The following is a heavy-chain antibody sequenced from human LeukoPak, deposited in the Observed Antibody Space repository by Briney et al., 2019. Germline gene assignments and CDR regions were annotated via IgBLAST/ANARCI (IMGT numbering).Heavy chain of an antibody. CDR2: INPNSGGT. D-gene: IGHD6-13*01. J-gene: IGHJ3*02. V-gene: IGHV1-2*02. CDR1: GYTFTGYY. CDR3: ARDRCLRCVAAAEAFDI. Sequence: GASVKVSCKASGYTFTGYYMHWVRQAPGQGLEWMGWINPNSGGTNYAQKFQVRVTMTRDTSISTAYMELSRLRSDDTAVYYCARDRCLRCVAAAEAFDIWGQGTMVTVSS.